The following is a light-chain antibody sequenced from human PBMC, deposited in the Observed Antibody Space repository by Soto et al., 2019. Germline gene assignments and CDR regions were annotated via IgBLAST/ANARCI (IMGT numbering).Light chain of an antibody. V-gene: IGLV4-60*02. J-gene: IGLJ3*02. CDR1: SGHSTYI. Sequence: QSVLTQSSSASASLGSSVKLTCTLSSGHSTYIIAWHQQQPGKAPRYLMNLEGSGRYNRGSGVXDRFSGSSSGADRYLTXXXXQXEXXXXXYXETWDSNTRVFGGGTKVTVL. CDR3: ETWDSNTRV. CDR2: LEGSGRY.